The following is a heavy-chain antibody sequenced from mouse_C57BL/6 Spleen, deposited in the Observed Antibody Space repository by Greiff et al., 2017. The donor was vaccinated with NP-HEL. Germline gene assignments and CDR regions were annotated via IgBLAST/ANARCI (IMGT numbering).Heavy chain of an antibody. Sequence: QVQLQQPGAELVKPGASVKMSCKASGYTFTSYWITWVKQRPGQGLEWIGDIYPGSGSTNYNEQFKSKATLTVDTSASTAYMQLSSLTSEDSAVYYCARSEGYDDAMDYWGQGTSVTVSS. J-gene: IGHJ4*01. V-gene: IGHV1-55*01. CDR3: ARSEGYDDAMDY. D-gene: IGHD2-2*01. CDR1: GYTFTSYW. CDR2: IYPGSGST.